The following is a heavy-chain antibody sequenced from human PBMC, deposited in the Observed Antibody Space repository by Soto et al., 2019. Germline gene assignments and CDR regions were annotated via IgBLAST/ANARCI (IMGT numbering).Heavy chain of an antibody. V-gene: IGHV4-31*03. CDR1: GGSISSGGYY. CDR3: ARDGIAAAGPAGMDV. CDR2: IYYSGST. Sequence: KSSETLSLTCTVSGGSISSGGYYWSWIRQHPGKGLEWIGYIYYSGSTYYNPSLKSRVTISVDTSKNQFSLKLSSVTAADTAVYYCARDGIAAAGPAGMDVWGQGTTVTVSS. D-gene: IGHD6-13*01. J-gene: IGHJ6*02.